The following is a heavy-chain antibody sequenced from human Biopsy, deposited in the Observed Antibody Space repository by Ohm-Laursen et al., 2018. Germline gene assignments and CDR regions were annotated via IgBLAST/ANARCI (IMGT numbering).Heavy chain of an antibody. CDR3: ARDKTVLNYYFASDV. D-gene: IGHD2/OR15-2a*01. CDR2: IISMVGTP. J-gene: IGHJ6*01. Sequence: SVKVSCKTSGGTLSNYAINWVRQAPGQGLEWVGRIISMVGTPKYAQKFQGRATITVDKSTSTAYLDLSSLKSEDTAVYYCARDKTVLNYYFASDVWGQGTTVTVSS. CDR1: GGTLSNYA. V-gene: IGHV1-69*04.